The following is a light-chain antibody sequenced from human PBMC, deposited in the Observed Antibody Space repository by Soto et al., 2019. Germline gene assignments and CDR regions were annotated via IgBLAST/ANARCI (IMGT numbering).Light chain of an antibody. CDR3: QQRSNWIT. CDR2: DAS. J-gene: IGKJ5*01. CDR1: QSVSIY. Sequence: EIVLTQSPATLSLSPGERATLSCRASQSVSIYLAWYQHTPGQAPRLLIYDASNRASGIPARFSGGGSGTDFTLTISSLEPEDFAVYYWQQRSNWITFGQGTRREIK. V-gene: IGKV3-11*01.